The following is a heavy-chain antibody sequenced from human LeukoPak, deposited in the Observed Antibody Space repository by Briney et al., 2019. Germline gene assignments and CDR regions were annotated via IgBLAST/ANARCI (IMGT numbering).Heavy chain of an antibody. CDR3: ARGGTTEYDY. D-gene: IGHD1-1*01. Sequence: GESLKISCKGSGYSFPTYWIGWVRQMPGGGLEWKGIFYPGDSDTRYSPSFQGQVTFSADRSISTAYLQWSSLKASDTAIYYCARGGTTEYDYWGQGTLVTVSS. J-gene: IGHJ4*02. CDR1: GYSFPTYW. V-gene: IGHV5-51*01. CDR2: FYPGDSDT.